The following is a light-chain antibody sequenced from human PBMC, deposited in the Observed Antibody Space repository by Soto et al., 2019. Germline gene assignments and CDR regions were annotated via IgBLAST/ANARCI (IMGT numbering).Light chain of an antibody. CDR3: QQYNSLWT. Sequence: DIQMTQSPSTLSASVGDRVTITCRASQSISSWLAWYQQKPGKAPKLRIYDASSLESGVPSRFSGSGSGTEFTLTISSLQPDDFATYYCQQYNSLWTFGQGTKVDIK. V-gene: IGKV1-5*01. CDR1: QSISSW. J-gene: IGKJ1*01. CDR2: DAS.